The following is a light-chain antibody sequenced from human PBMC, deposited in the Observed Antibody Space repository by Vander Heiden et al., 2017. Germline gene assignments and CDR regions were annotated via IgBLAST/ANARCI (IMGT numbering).Light chain of an antibody. V-gene: IGLV1-51*02. CDR1: SSNIRRSY. Sequence: QSVLTQPPSRSAAPRQMVPISCPGRSSNIRRSYVSWYQQLPGTAPTLLIYENHKRPSGIPDRFYASKSGTSATLDITRLQTGDEADYFCGAWYTSLNTWVFGGGTKVTVL. J-gene: IGLJ3*02. CDR3: GAWYTSLNTWV. CDR2: ENH.